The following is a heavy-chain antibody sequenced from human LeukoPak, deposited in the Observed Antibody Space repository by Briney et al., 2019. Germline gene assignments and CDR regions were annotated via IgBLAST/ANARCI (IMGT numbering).Heavy chain of an antibody. D-gene: IGHD3-22*01. CDR2: ISSSGSTI. CDR3: ARGRYYYDSSGYPDY. CDR1: GFTFSDYY. V-gene: IGHV3-11*04. Sequence: GGPLRLSCAASGFTFSDYYMSWIRQAPGKGLEWVSYISSSGSTIYYADSVKGRFTISRDNAKNSLYLQMNSLRAEDTAVYYCARGRYYYDSSGYPDYWGQGTLVTVSS. J-gene: IGHJ4*02.